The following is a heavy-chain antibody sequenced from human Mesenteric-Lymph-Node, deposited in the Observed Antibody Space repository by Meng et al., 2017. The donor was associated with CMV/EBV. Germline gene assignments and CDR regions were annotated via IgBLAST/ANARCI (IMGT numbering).Heavy chain of an antibody. CDR1: GFTFSSYA. Sequence: GGSLRLPCAASGFTFSSYAMSWVRQAPGKGLEWVANIKQDGSEKYYVDSVKGRFTISRDNAKNSLYLQMNSLRAEDMAFYYCAKDFQASGSWIDYWGQGTLVTVSS. CDR2: IKQDGSEK. CDR3: AKDFQASGSWIDY. J-gene: IGHJ4*02. D-gene: IGHD3-10*01. V-gene: IGHV3-7*03.